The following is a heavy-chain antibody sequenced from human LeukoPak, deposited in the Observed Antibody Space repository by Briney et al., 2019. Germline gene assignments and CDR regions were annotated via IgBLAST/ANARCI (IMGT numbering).Heavy chain of an antibody. J-gene: IGHJ4*02. CDR3: ARRSGYSYAGYFDY. V-gene: IGHV4-31*03. CDR1: GGSISSGGYY. Sequence: PSQTLSLTCTVPGGSISSGGYYWSWIHQHPGKGLEWIGYIYYSGNTYYNPSLESRVTISVDTSKNQFSLKLSSVTAADTAVYYCARRSGYSYAGYFDYWGQGTLVTVSS. CDR2: IYYSGNT. D-gene: IGHD5-18*01.